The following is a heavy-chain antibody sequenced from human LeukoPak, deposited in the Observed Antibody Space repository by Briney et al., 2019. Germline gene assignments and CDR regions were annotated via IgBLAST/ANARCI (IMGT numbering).Heavy chain of an antibody. Sequence: SETLSLTCTVSGGSISSSSYYWGWIRQPPGKGLEWIGNIYYSGSTYYNPSLKSRVTISVDTSKNQFSLKLSSVTAADTAVYYCARGGGYYYGPHASTRYYYYYMDVWGKGTTVTVSS. CDR1: GGSISSSSYY. J-gene: IGHJ6*03. V-gene: IGHV4-39*07. CDR2: IYYSGST. D-gene: IGHD3-10*01. CDR3: ARGGGYYYGPHASTRYYYYYMDV.